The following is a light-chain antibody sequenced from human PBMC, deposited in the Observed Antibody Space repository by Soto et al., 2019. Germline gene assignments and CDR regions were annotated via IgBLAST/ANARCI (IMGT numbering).Light chain of an antibody. CDR3: QQYNSYWT. CDR2: EAS. J-gene: IGKJ1*01. CDR1: QSISHW. Sequence: DIQMTQSPSTLSASVGDRVTITCRASQSISHWLAWYQQKPGKAPKLLIYEASSLESGVPSRFSGSGSGTEFTLTISSLQPDDFATYYCQQYNSYWTFDQGTKVEIK. V-gene: IGKV1-5*03.